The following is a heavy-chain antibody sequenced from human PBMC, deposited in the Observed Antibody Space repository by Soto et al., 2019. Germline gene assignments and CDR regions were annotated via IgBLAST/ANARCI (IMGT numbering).Heavy chain of an antibody. V-gene: IGHV5-51*01. Sequence: GESVKRSGKGCGCRFTIYFIGWVRQLPGKGLEWMGIIYPGDSDIRYSPSFQGQVTISADRSISTAYLQWNNLKASDTAMYYCVTSTHVVSRGMPYDAFDIWGQGTLVTGSS. CDR2: IYPGDSDI. CDR3: VTSTHVVSRGMPYDAFDI. D-gene: IGHD2-15*01. CDR1: GCRFTIYF. J-gene: IGHJ3*02.